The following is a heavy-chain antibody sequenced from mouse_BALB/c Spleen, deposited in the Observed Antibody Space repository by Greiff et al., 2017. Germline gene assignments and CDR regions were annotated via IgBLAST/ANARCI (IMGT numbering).Heavy chain of an antibody. J-gene: IGHJ4*01. D-gene: IGHD2-14*01. Sequence: DVKLVESGPGLVKPSQSLSLTCTVTGYSITSDYAWNWIRQFPGNKLEWMGYISYSGSTSYNPSLKSRISITRDTSKNQFFLQLNSVTTEDTATYYCAHRSYAMDYWGQGTSVTVSS. CDR1: GYSITSDYA. CDR2: ISYSGST. V-gene: IGHV3-2*02. CDR3: AHRSYAMDY.